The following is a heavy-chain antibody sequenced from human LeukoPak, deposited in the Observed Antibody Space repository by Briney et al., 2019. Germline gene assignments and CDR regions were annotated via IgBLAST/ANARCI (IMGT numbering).Heavy chain of an antibody. CDR1: GGSISSYY. Sequence: PSETLSLTCTVSGGSISSYYWSWIRQPPGKGLEWIGYIYYSGSTNYNPSLKSRVTISVDTSKNQFSLKLSSVTAADTAVYYCAASEPWAYGSGSYRVDYWGQGTLVTVSS. D-gene: IGHD3-10*01. CDR2: IYYSGST. V-gene: IGHV4-59*08. CDR3: AASEPWAYGSGSYRVDY. J-gene: IGHJ4*02.